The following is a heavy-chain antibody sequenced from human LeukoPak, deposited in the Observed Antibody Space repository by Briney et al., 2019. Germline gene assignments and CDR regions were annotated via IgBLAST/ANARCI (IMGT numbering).Heavy chain of an antibody. CDR2: IYSGGST. CDR3: AREFEGSSWTFDY. D-gene: IGHD6-13*01. CDR1: GFTVSSNY. Sequence: GGPLRLSCAASGFTVSSNYMSWVRQAPGKGLEWVSVIYSGGSTYYAGSVKGRFTISRDNSKNTLYLQKNSLRAEDTAVYYCAREFEGSSWTFDYWGQGTLVTVSS. J-gene: IGHJ4*02. V-gene: IGHV3-66*01.